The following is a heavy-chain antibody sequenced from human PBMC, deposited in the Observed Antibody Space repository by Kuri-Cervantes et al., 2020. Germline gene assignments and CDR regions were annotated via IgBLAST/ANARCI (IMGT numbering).Heavy chain of an antibody. CDR3: ARETPGYSSSPYFDY. CDR1: GFTFSSYW. D-gene: IGHD6-13*01. CDR2: INSDGSST. J-gene: IGHJ4*02. V-gene: IGHV3-74*01. Sequence: GGSLRLSCAASGFTFSSYWMHWVRQAPGKGLVWVSRINSDGSSTSYAGSVKGRFTTSRDNAKNTLYLQMNSLRAEDTAVYYCARETPGYSSSPYFDYWGQGTLVTVSS.